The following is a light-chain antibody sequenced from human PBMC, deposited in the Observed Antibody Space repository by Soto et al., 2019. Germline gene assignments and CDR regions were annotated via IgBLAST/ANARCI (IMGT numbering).Light chain of an antibody. V-gene: IGLV2-8*01. CDR1: KNDIGVYDF. J-gene: IGLJ1*01. Sequence: QSALTQPPFASGSPGQSVTISCTGTKNDIGVYDFVSWYQHHPGKAPRLIIYEVVQRPSGVPDRFSGSKSGNTASLTVSGLQAADEADYFCKSYAGSNTYVFGSGTKVTV. CDR3: KSYAGSNTYV. CDR2: EVV.